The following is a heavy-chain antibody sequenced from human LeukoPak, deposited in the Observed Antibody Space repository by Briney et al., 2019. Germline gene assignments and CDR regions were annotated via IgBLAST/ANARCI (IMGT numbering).Heavy chain of an antibody. Sequence: GGSLRLSCAASGFTLNNYSMTWVRQAPGKGLGGVSFINNNSTYIYYADSVKGRFTISRDNAKKFLYLQMTSLRADDTAVYYCAKDPPGYYYWGQGTLVTVSS. V-gene: IGHV3-21*01. D-gene: IGHD5-18*01. CDR2: INNNSTYI. CDR1: GFTLNNYS. CDR3: AKDPPGYYY. J-gene: IGHJ4*02.